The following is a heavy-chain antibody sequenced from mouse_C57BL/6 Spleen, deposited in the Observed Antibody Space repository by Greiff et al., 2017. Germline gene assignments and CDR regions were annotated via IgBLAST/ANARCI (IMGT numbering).Heavy chain of an antibody. Sequence: VKLQESGAELVRPGASVTLSCKASGYTFTDYELHWVKQTPVHGLEWIVAIDPETGGTAYNQKFKGKAILTADKSSSTAYMELRSLTSEDSAVYYCTRDGKSSYAMDYWGQGTSVTVSA. J-gene: IGHJ4*01. CDR3: TRDGKSSYAMDY. CDR2: IDPETGGT. V-gene: IGHV1-15*01. D-gene: IGHD2-1*01. CDR1: GYTFTDYE.